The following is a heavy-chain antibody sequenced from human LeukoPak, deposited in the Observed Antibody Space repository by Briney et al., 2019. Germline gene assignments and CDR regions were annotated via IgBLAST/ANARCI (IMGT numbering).Heavy chain of an antibody. V-gene: IGHV5-51*01. CDR3: ARLSWSDSSSTSCYATYFDY. CDR1: GYSFTSYW. D-gene: IGHD2-2*01. Sequence: GESLKISFKGSGYSFTSYWIGWVRQMPWKGLEWMGIIYPGDSDTRYSPSFQGQVTISADKSISTAYLQWSSLKASDTAMYYCARLSWSDSSSTSCYATYFDYWGQGTLVTVSS. J-gene: IGHJ4*02. CDR2: IYPGDSDT.